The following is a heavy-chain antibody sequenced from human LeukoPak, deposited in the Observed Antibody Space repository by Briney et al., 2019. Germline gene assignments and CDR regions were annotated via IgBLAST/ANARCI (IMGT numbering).Heavy chain of an antibody. CDR3: AKDLRAYYYGSGSFDY. CDR2: ISYDGSNK. J-gene: IGHJ4*02. V-gene: IGHV3-30*18. CDR1: GFTFSSYG. D-gene: IGHD3-10*01. Sequence: ERSLRLSCAASGFTFSSYGMHWVRQAPGKGLEWVAVISYDGSNKYYADSVKGRFTISRDNSKNTLYLQMNSLRAEDTAVYYCAKDLRAYYYGSGSFDYWGQGTLVTVSS.